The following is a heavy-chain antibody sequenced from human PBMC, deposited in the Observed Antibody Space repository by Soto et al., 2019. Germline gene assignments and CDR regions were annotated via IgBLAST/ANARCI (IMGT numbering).Heavy chain of an antibody. CDR1: GFTFSSYG. CDR2: ISYDGSNK. J-gene: IGHJ5*02. Sequence: GGPLRLSCAASGFTFSSYGMHWVRQAPGKGLEWVAVISYDGSNKYYADSVKGRFTISRDNSKNTLYLQMNSLRAEDTAVYYCAKDRAHCSGGSCPNWFDPWGQGTLVTVFS. CDR3: AKDRAHCSGGSCPNWFDP. D-gene: IGHD2-15*01. V-gene: IGHV3-30*18.